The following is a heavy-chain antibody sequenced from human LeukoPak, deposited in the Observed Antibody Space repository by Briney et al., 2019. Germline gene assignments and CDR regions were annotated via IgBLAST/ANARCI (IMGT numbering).Heavy chain of an antibody. CDR2: INHSGST. CDR1: GGSFSGYY. Sequence: PSETLSLTCAVYGGSFSGYYWSWIRQPPGKGLEWIGEINHSGSTNYNPSLKSRVTISVDTSKNQFSLKLSSVTAADTAVYYCARAQLPYGDLDYWGQGTLVTVSS. J-gene: IGHJ4*02. V-gene: IGHV4-34*01. D-gene: IGHD4-17*01. CDR3: ARAQLPYGDLDY.